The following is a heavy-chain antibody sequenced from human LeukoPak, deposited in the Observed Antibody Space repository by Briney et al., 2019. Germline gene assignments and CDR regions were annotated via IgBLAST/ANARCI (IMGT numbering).Heavy chain of an antibody. CDR1: GYTFTSYG. D-gene: IGHD2-2*01. CDR2: ISAYNGNT. J-gene: IGHJ4*02. V-gene: IGHV1-18*01. CDR3: ARVGQYCSSASCFDY. Sequence: GASVKVSCKASGYTFTSYGISWVRQAPGQGLEWMGWISAYNGNTDYAQQLQDRVTMTTDTSTNTAYMELRSLKSDDTAVYYCARVGQYCSSASCFDYWGQGTLVTVSS.